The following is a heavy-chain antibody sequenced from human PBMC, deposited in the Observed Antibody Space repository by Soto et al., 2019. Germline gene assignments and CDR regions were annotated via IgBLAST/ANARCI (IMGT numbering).Heavy chain of an antibody. J-gene: IGHJ5*02. V-gene: IGHV3-23*01. CDR2: ISVSSGIT. D-gene: IGHD2-15*01. CDR3: GKGQRGGVVGVTGNLVIA. CDR1: GFTFSSYA. Sequence: EVQLLESGGGLVQPGGSLRLSCAASGFTFSSYAMSWVRQAPGRGLEWVSAISVSSGITYYADSVKGRFTISRDNSQNPVDLQNKRLRGQDTAVYYCGKGQRGGVVGVTGNLVIAWGQGTLVTVSS.